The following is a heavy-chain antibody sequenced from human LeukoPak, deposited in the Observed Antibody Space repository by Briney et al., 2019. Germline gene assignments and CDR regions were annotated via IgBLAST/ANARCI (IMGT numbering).Heavy chain of an antibody. V-gene: IGHV1-2*02. CDR2: INPNSGGT. D-gene: IGHD3-22*01. CDR3: ARVGTFDSSGLYYFDY. J-gene: IGHJ4*02. CDR1: GYTFTVYY. Sequence: ASVKVSCKASGYTFTVYYMHWVRQAPGQGLEWMGWINPNSGGTNYAQKFQGRVTMTRDTSISTAYMELSRLRSDDTAVYYCARVGTFDSSGLYYFDYWGQGTLVTVSS.